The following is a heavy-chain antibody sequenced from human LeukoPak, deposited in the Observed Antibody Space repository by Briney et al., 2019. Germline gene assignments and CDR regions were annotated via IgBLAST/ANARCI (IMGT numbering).Heavy chain of an antibody. Sequence: PGGSLRLSCAASGFTFSSYEMNWVRQAPGKGLEWVSYISSSGSTIYYADSVKGRFTISRDNAKDSLYLQMNSLRAEDTAVYYCAKDPITMIVGGPEDYWGQGTLVTVSS. CDR2: ISSSGSTI. CDR1: GFTFSSYE. J-gene: IGHJ4*02. V-gene: IGHV3-48*03. CDR3: AKDPITMIVGGPEDY. D-gene: IGHD3-22*01.